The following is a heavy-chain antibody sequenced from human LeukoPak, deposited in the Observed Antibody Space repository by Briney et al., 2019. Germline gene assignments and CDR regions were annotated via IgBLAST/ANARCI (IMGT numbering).Heavy chain of an antibody. Sequence: SETLSLTCTVSGGSISSYYWSWIRQPPGKGLEWIGEINHSGSTNYNPSLKSRVTISVDTSKNQFSLKLSSVTAADTAVYYCARGIAARVNAFDIWGQGTMVTVSS. J-gene: IGHJ3*02. CDR2: INHSGST. CDR3: ARGIAARVNAFDI. V-gene: IGHV4-34*01. D-gene: IGHD6-6*01. CDR1: GGSISSYY.